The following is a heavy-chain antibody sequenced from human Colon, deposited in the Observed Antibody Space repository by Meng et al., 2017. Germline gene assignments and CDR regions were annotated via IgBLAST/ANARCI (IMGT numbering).Heavy chain of an antibody. CDR2: IKSKSDGGTT. D-gene: IGHD3-10*01. CDR3: VIGGGVRGVKGFEN. J-gene: IGHJ4*02. Sequence: GASLKFSCAASGFTFSKAWMSWVRQPPGKGLEWVGRIKSKSDGGTTDYVAPVKDRFTISRDDSKTTLYLQMNGLKAEDTAVYYCVIGGGVRGVKGFENWGQGTLVTVSS. V-gene: IGHV3-15*01. CDR1: GFTFSKAW.